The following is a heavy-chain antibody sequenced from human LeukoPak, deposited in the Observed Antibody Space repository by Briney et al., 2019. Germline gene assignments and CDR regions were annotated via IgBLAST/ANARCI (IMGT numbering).Heavy chain of an antibody. CDR3: ARVSPYGMDV. Sequence: PSETLSLTCAVYGGSFSGYYWSWIRQPPGKGLEWIGEINHSGSTNYNPSLKSRVTISVDTSKNQFSLKLSSVTAADTAVYYCARVSPYGMDVWGQGTTVTVS. V-gene: IGHV4-34*01. CDR2: INHSGST. J-gene: IGHJ6*02. CDR1: GGSFSGYY.